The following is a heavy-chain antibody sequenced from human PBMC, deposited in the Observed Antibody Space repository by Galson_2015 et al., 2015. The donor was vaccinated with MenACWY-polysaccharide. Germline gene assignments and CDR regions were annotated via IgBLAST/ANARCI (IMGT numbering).Heavy chain of an antibody. V-gene: IGHV1-8*01. Sequence: SVKVSCKASGYTFTNYDINWVRQATGQGLEWMGWMQPKSGNTGYAQNFQGRITMTRDTSISTAYMELSSLRSDDTAVYYCVRVGYSNDFDYWGQGTLVTVSS. J-gene: IGHJ4*02. CDR2: MQPKSGNT. CDR3: VRVGYSNDFDY. CDR1: GYTFTNYD. D-gene: IGHD4-11*01.